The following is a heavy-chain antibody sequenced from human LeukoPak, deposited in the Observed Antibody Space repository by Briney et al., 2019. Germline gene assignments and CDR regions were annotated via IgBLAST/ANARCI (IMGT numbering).Heavy chain of an antibody. Sequence: GGSLRLSCAASGFTFSSYAMSWVRQGPGNGLEWVSAISGSGGSTYYADSAKGRFTISRDNSKNTLYLQMNSLRAEDTAVYYFQAEDVIRYFDWLQTPDYYYYGMDVWGKGTTVTVSS. CDR1: GFTFSSYA. D-gene: IGHD3-9*01. CDR2: ISGSGGST. CDR3: QAEDVIRYFDWLQTPDYYYYGMDV. J-gene: IGHJ6*04. V-gene: IGHV3-23*01.